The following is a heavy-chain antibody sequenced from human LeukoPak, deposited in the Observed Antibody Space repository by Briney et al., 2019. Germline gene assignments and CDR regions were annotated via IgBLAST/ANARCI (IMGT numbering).Heavy chain of an antibody. V-gene: IGHV4-59*05. J-gene: IGHJ5*02. CDR2: IYYSGST. CDR3: ARHWLPNWFDP. CDR1: GGSISSYY. Sequence: SQTLSLTCTVSGGSISSYYWSWIRQPPGKGLEWIGSIYYSGSTYYNPSLKSRVTISVDTSKNQFSLKLSSVTAADTAVYYCARHWLPNWFDPWGQGTLVTVSS. D-gene: IGHD3-10*01.